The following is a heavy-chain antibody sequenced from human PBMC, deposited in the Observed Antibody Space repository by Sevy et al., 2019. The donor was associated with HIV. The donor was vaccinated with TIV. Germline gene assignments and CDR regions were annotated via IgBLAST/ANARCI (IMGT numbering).Heavy chain of an antibody. V-gene: IGHV4-38-2*02. Sequence: SETLSLTCAVSGYSISSYYSCCCIRQPPGRGQWGFGIICHGGSTYYSASLRGRVTISLDTSKNQLSLRLSSVTAADTAIYFCAKEGDFYDISDHFLDVWGQGTLVTVSS. CDR1: GYSISSYYS. J-gene: IGHJ5*02. CDR3: AKEGDFYDISDHFLDV. D-gene: IGHD3-22*01. CDR2: ICHGGST.